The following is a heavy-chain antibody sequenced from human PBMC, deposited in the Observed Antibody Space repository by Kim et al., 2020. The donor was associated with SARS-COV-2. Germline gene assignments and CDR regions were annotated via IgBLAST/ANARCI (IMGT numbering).Heavy chain of an antibody. V-gene: IGHV3-48*03. CDR1: GFTFSSYE. D-gene: IGHD2-15*01. CDR2: ISSSGSTI. J-gene: IGHJ5*02. Sequence: GGSLRLSCAASGFTFSSYEMNWVRQAPGKGLEWVSYISSSGSTIYYADSVKGRFTISRDNAKNSLYLQMNSLRAEDTAVYYCARTPLGYCSGGSCYTVHGWFDPWGQGTLVTVSS. CDR3: ARTPLGYCSGGSCYTVHGWFDP.